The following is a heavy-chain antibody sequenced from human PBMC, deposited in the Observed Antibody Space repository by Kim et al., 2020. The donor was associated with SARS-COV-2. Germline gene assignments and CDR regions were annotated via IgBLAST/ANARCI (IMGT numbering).Heavy chain of an antibody. CDR2: IVPIFDTA. D-gene: IGHD2-8*01. CDR3: ARSGGVYYGTNDLNAFDI. J-gene: IGHJ3*02. V-gene: IGHV1-69*13. Sequence: SVKVSCKASGGTLTSHAISWVRQAPGQGLEWMGGIVPIFDTAMYAQKFQGRVTITADESTSTAYMQLSSLRSDDTAVYYCARSGGVYYGTNDLNAFDIWGQGTMVTVSS. CDR1: GGTLTSHA.